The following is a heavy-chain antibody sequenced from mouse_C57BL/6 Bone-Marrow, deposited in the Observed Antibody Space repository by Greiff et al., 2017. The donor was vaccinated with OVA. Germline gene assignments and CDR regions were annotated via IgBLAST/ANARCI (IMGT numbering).Heavy chain of an antibody. J-gene: IGHJ4*01. V-gene: IGHV1-76*01. Sequence: VKLQESGAELVRPGASVKLSCKASGYTFTDYYINWVKQRPGQGLGWIARIYPGSGNTYYNEKFKGKATLTAEKSSSTAYMQLSSLTSEDSAVYFCCIYYDYEGAMDYWGQGTSVTVSS. CDR2: IYPGSGNT. D-gene: IGHD2-4*01. CDR1: GYTFTDYY. CDR3: CIYYDYEGAMDY.